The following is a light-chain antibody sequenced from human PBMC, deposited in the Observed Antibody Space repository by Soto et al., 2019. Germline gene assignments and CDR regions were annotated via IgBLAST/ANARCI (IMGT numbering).Light chain of an antibody. Sequence: EAVLTQSPATLPVTLGQPASISCRSSLSLVYSDGNIYFNWFQQRPGHSPRRLIYKVSSRDSGVPDRFSGSGSGTDFTLKISRVEAEDVAVYYCMQAVYWPYTFGQGTRLEIK. CDR1: LSLVYSDGNIY. J-gene: IGKJ2*01. CDR2: KVS. CDR3: MQAVYWPYT. V-gene: IGKV2-30*01.